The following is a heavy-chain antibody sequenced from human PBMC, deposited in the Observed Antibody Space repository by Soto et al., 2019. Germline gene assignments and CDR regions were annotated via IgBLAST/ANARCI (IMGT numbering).Heavy chain of an antibody. Sequence: QVQLQEPGPGLVKPSETLSLTCTVSGGSISTYYWSWIRQPPGKGLEWIGYIYYSGSTKYNPSLKCRVTISVDTSKNQSSLKLSSVTAADTAVYYCARHGSGYDYLDYWGQGTLVTVSS. V-gene: IGHV4-59*08. CDR1: GGSISTYY. CDR3: ARHGSGYDYLDY. CDR2: IYYSGST. D-gene: IGHD5-12*01. J-gene: IGHJ4*02.